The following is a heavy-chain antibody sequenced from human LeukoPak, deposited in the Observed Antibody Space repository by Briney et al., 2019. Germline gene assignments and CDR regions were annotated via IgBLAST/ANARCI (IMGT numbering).Heavy chain of an antibody. CDR1: GGSISSGSYY. CDR2: IYTSGST. V-gene: IGHV4-61*02. CDR3: AREVVEGNTIDFDY. D-gene: IGHD2-15*01. J-gene: IGHJ4*02. Sequence: SETLSLTCTVSGGSISSGSYYWSWIRQPAGKGLEWIGRIYTSGSTNYNPSLKSRVTISVDTSKNQFSLKLSSATAADTAVYYCAREVVEGNTIDFDYWGQGTLVTVSS.